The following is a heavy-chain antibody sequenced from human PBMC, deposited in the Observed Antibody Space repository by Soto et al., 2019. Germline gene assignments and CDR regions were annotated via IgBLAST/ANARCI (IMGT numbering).Heavy chain of an antibody. CDR2: ISPTANYT. CDR3: ARADSDQYFDY. V-gene: IGHV1-46*01. Sequence: GASVKFSCTASGLNFSNYYMHWGRHAPEQGLEWMGLISPTANYTRHPHTVQGRFTITRDKSTSTVYMDLSRPTSEDTAVYYCARADSDQYFDYWGQGTRVTVSS. D-gene: IGHD2-2*01. CDR1: GLNFSNYY. J-gene: IGHJ4*02.